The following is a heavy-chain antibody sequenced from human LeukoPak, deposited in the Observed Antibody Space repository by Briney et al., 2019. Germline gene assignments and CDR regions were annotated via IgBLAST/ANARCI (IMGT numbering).Heavy chain of an antibody. J-gene: IGHJ4*02. CDR3: AKDIGFNLFLEY. CDR2: TSGSGGST. V-gene: IGHV3-23*01. Sequence: PGGSLRLSCAASGFTFRNYAMSWVRQAPGKGLESVSTTSGSGGSTYHADSMKGRFTISRDNSKNTLYLQMNSLRAEDTAVYYCAKDIGFNLFLEYWGQGTLVAVSS. CDR1: GFTFRNYA. D-gene: IGHD5-24*01.